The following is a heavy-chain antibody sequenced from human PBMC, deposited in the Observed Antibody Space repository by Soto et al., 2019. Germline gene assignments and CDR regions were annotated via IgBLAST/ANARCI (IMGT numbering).Heavy chain of an antibody. CDR3: TTGGVGVEGDDY. V-gene: IGHV3-15*07. Sequence: EVQLVESGGGLVKPGGSLRLSCAASGFSFSKASLNWVRQAPGKGLGWVGRIKGKSDGGTTAYATPVKGRFAISRDDSKNTVFLQMSSPTTEDTAVYYCTTGGVGVEGDDYWGQGTLVIVSS. CDR1: GFSFSKAS. D-gene: IGHD1-26*01. J-gene: IGHJ4*02. CDR2: IKGKSDGGTT.